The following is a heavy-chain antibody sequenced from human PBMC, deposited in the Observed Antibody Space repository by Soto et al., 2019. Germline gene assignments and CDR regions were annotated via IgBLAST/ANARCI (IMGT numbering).Heavy chain of an antibody. CDR3: ARLKIGWIYGMDV. CDR1: GSSFSSSSYY. Sequence: PLETLSLTCTVSGSSFSSSSYYWGWIRQPPGKGLEWIGSIYYSGSTYYNPSLKSRVTISVDTSKNQFSLKLSSVTAADTAVYYCARLKIGWIYGMDVWGQGTTVTVSS. J-gene: IGHJ6*02. CDR2: IYYSGST. V-gene: IGHV4-39*01. D-gene: IGHD5-12*01.